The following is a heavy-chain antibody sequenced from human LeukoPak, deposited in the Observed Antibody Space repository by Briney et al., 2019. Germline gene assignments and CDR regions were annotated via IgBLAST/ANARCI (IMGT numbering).Heavy chain of an antibody. CDR2: ITGSGSST. Sequence: GGSLRLSCAASGFTFSSYAMSWVRQAPGKGLEWVSCITGSGSSTYYADSVKGWFTISRDNSKNTLFLQVSSLRAEDTAVYYCAKDRASYSGYDSLDYWGQGTLVTVSS. V-gene: IGHV3-23*01. D-gene: IGHD5-12*01. J-gene: IGHJ4*02. CDR3: AKDRASYSGYDSLDY. CDR1: GFTFSSYA.